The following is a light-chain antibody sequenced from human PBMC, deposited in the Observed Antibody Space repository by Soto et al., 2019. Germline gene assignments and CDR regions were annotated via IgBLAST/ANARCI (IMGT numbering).Light chain of an antibody. V-gene: IGKV3-15*01. CDR2: GAF. CDR1: QSVSNN. J-gene: IGKJ2*01. Sequence: EIVMTQSPATLSVSPGERVTLSCRASQSVSNNLAWYQHKPGQAPRLLIYGAFTRVTGIPARFSGSGSGTEFTLTISSLQSEDFAVYYCQQYNNWPPYTFGQGTKLEI. CDR3: QQYNNWPPYT.